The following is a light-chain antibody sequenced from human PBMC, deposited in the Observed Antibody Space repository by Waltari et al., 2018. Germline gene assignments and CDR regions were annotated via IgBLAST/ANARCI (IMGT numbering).Light chain of an antibody. Sequence: DIVMTQSPDSLAVSLGEGATLPCKSSQSVVSSYNNKNYIGWYQQRPGQPPRLLIYLASSRESGVPDRFSGSESGTDFTLTISSLQAEDVALYYCQQYYSTPYTFGQGTKLEIK. J-gene: IGKJ2*01. CDR2: LAS. CDR3: QQYYSTPYT. CDR1: QSVVSSYNNKNY. V-gene: IGKV4-1*01.